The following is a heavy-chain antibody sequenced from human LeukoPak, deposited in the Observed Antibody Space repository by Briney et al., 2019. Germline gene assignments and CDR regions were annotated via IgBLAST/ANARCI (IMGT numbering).Heavy chain of an antibody. CDR2: MSGSGGSI. J-gene: IGHJ4*02. CDR3: TRGPGYHDSSYLDY. V-gene: IGHV3-23*01. Sequence: GGSLRLSCAASGFTFSNYAMTWVRQAPGKGLEWVSSMSGSGGSIDYADSVKGRFTISRDNSKNTLYLQMNSLRPEDTAVYYCTRGPGYHDSSYLDYWGQGTLVTVSS. D-gene: IGHD3-22*01. CDR1: GFTFSNYA.